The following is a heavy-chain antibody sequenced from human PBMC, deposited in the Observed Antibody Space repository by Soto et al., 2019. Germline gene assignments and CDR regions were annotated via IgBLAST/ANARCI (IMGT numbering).Heavy chain of an antibody. D-gene: IGHD4-4*01. CDR2: IYYSGST. CDR3: ARDRRLQIYY. CDR1: GGSISSGGYY. J-gene: IGHJ4*02. V-gene: IGHV4-31*03. Sequence: PSETLSLTCTVSGGSISSGGYYWSWIRQHPGKGLEWIGYIYYSGSTYYNPSLKSRVTISVDTSKNQFSLKLSSVTAADTAVYYCARDRRLQIYYWGQGTLVTVSS.